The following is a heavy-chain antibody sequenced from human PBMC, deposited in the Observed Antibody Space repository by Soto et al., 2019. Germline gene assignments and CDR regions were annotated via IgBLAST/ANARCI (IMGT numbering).Heavy chain of an antibody. CDR2: IIPIFGTA. D-gene: IGHD3-10*01. CDR1: GGTFSSYA. J-gene: IGHJ4*02. CDR3: ARAELWGSGSN. Sequence: QVQLVQSGAEVKKPGSSVKVSCNASGGTFSSYAISWVRHAPGQGLEWMGGIIPIFGTANYAQKFQGRVTITADESTSTAYMELSSLRSEDTAVYYCARAELWGSGSNWGQGTLVTVSS. V-gene: IGHV1-69*12.